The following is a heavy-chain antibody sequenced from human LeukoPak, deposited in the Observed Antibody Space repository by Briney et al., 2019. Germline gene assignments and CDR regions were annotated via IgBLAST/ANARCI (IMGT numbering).Heavy chain of an antibody. V-gene: IGHV3-30*18. CDR1: GFTFSSYG. D-gene: IGHD4-23*01. Sequence: GGSLRLSCAASGFTFSSYGMHWVRQAPGKGLEWVAVISYDGSNKYYADSVKGRFTIFRDNSKNTLYLQMNSLRAEDTAVYYCAKPDYGGPSPFDYWGQGTLVTVSS. J-gene: IGHJ4*02. CDR2: ISYDGSNK. CDR3: AKPDYGGPSPFDY.